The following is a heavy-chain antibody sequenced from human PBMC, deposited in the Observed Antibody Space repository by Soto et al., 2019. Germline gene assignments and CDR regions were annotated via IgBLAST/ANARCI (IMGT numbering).Heavy chain of an antibody. Sequence: EGQLVESGGGLVQPGGSLRLSCTVSGFTFTDYSLNWVRQAPGKGLEWLSYISASRTTIYYAGSVRDRFTVSRDNAKNSQYLQMNSLRDEDTAVYYCARDGRRGYDLDVWGQGTMVTVSS. CDR1: GFTFTDYS. D-gene: IGHD1-26*01. V-gene: IGHV3-48*02. J-gene: IGHJ6*02. CDR2: ISASRTTI. CDR3: ARDGRRGYDLDV.